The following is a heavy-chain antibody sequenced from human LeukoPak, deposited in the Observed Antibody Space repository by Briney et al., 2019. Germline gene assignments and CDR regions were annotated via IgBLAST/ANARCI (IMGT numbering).Heavy chain of an antibody. CDR2: INHSGST. CDR3: ARSEGVGSSAEEYFQH. CDR1: GGSFSGYY. Sequence: SETLSLTCAVYGGSFSGYYWSWIRQPPGKGLEWIGEINHSGSTNYNPSLKSRVTISVDTSKNQFSLKLSSVTAADTAVYYCARSEGVGSSAEEYFQHWGQGTLSPSPQ. D-gene: IGHD6-6*01. V-gene: IGHV4-34*01. J-gene: IGHJ1*01.